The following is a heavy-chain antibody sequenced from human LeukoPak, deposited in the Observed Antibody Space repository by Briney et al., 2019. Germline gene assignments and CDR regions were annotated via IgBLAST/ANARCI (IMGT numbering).Heavy chain of an antibody. V-gene: IGHV4-39*01. Sequence: SETLSLTCTVSDCSIRSSSYYWGWMRQPPGKGLEWIGSIYYSGSTYYNPSLKSRVTISVDTSKNQFSLKLSSVTAADTAVFYCARHDSAYDFWSGYYPAGFDYWGQGTLVTVSS. CDR1: DCSIRSSSYY. J-gene: IGHJ4*02. D-gene: IGHD3-3*01. CDR2: IYYSGST. CDR3: ARHDSAYDFWSGYYPAGFDY.